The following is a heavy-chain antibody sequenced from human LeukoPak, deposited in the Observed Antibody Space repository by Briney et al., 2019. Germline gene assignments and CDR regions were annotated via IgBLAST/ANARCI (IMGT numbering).Heavy chain of an antibody. CDR3: ARDLLYGGIYYGVDV. Sequence: PGGSLRLSCAASGFTFSSYGMHWVRQAPGKGLEWVAVIWYDGSNKYYADSVKGRFTISRDNSKNTLYLQMNSLRAEDTAVYYCARDLLYGGIYYGVDVWGQGTTVTVSS. D-gene: IGHD4-23*01. V-gene: IGHV3-33*01. CDR2: IWYDGSNK. CDR1: GFTFSSYG. J-gene: IGHJ6*02.